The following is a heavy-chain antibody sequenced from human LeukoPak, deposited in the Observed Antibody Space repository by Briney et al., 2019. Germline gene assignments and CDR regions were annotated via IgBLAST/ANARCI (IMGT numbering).Heavy chain of an antibody. V-gene: IGHV3-11*01. CDR1: GFTFSGYY. Sequence: GGSLRLSCAASGFTFSGYYMSWIRQAPGKGLEWVSYISSSGSTIYYADSVKGRFTISRDNAKNSLYLQMNSLRAEDTAVYYCARKRGDNYGDDKNVYYYYGMDVWGQGTTVTVSS. CDR2: ISSSGSTI. CDR3: ARKRGDNYGDDKNVYYYYGMDV. D-gene: IGHD4-17*01. J-gene: IGHJ6*02.